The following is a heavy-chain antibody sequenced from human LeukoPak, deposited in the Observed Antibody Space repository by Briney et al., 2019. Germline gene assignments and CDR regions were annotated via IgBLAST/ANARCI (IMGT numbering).Heavy chain of an antibody. J-gene: IGHJ6*02. CDR2: INPSGGST. CDR3: ARDPQYYSSRQYYGMDV. D-gene: IGHD6-13*01. Sequence: ASVKVSCKASGYTFTSYYMHWVRQAPGQGLEWMGIINPSGGSTSYAQKFQGRVTMTRDTSTSTVYMELSSLRSEDTAVYYCARDPQYYSSRQYYGMDVWGQGTTVTVSS. V-gene: IGHV1-46*01. CDR1: GYTFTSYY.